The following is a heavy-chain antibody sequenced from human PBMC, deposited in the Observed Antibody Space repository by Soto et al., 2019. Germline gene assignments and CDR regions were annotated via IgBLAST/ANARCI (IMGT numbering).Heavy chain of an antibody. Sequence: GGSLRLSCAASGFTFSSYGMHWVRQAPGKGLEWVALIGESGTTTYYADSVKGRFTISRDNSGNTLFLEMYSLRAEDTAVYYCARYIPGVRYYGMDVWGQGTTVTVS. CDR2: IGESGTTT. V-gene: IGHV3-23*01. D-gene: IGHD2-2*01. CDR3: ARYIPGVRYYGMDV. J-gene: IGHJ6*02. CDR1: GFTFSSYG.